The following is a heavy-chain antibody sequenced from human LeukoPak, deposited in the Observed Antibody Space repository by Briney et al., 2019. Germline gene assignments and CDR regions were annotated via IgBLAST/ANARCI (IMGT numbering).Heavy chain of an antibody. V-gene: IGHV4-59*12. CDR2: IYYSGST. CDR3: ARSTVRGHSYYYYMDV. Sequence: SETLSLTCTVSGGSISSYYWSWIRQPPGKGLEWIGYIYYSGSTNYNPSLKSRVTISVDTSENQFSLKLSSVTAADTAVYFCARSTVRGHSYYYYMDVWGKGTTVTVSS. J-gene: IGHJ6*03. CDR1: GGSISSYY. D-gene: IGHD3-10*01.